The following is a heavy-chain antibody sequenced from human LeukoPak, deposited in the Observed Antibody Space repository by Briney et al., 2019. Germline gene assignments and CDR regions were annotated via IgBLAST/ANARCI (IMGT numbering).Heavy chain of an antibody. Sequence: SETLSLTCTVSGGSISSSSYYWGWIRQPPGKGLEWIGSIYYSGSTYYNPSLKSRVTISVDTSKNQFSLKLSSVTAADTAVYYCASLSSTKKESDWGQGTLVTVSS. CDR1: GGSISSSSYY. V-gene: IGHV4-39*01. J-gene: IGHJ4*02. CDR2: IYYSGST. D-gene: IGHD2-2*01. CDR3: ASLSSTKKESD.